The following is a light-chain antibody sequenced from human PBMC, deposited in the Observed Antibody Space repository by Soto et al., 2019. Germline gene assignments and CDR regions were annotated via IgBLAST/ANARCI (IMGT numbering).Light chain of an antibody. CDR2: DNS. Sequence: QSVLTQPPSVSAAPGQKVTISRSGSSSNIGTNYVSWYQQLPGRAPKLVIFDNSKRPSGIPDRFSGSKSGSSATLGVTGLQTGDEADYYCGTWDSDLSAEVFGGGTKLTVL. CDR3: GTWDSDLSAEV. CDR1: SSNIGTNY. J-gene: IGLJ3*02. V-gene: IGLV1-51*01.